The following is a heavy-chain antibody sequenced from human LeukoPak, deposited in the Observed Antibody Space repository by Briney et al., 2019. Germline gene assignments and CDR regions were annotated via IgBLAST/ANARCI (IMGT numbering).Heavy chain of an antibody. CDR3: ARGQYYYDSSGHDY. V-gene: IGHV3-30-3*01. CDR2: ISYDGSNK. Sequence: GGSLRLSCAASGFTFSSYAMHWVRQAPGKGLEWVAVISYDGSNKYYADSVKGRFTISRDNSKNTLYLQMNSLRAEDTAVYYCARGQYYYDSSGHDYWGQGTLVTVYS. J-gene: IGHJ4*02. D-gene: IGHD3-22*01. CDR1: GFTFSSYA.